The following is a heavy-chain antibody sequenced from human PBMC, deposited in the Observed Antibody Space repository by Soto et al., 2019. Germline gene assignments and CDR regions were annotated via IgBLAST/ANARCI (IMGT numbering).Heavy chain of an antibody. J-gene: IGHJ5*02. D-gene: IGHD1-20*01. Sequence: EVQLLESGGGLVQPGGSLRLSCAASGLSFSNSAMNWVRQAPGKGLEWVSIISDSGGSTHYADSVKGRFTISRDNSKNTLYLQMNSLRAEDTAVYYCAKSLNCHWQNWFDPWGQGTLVTVSS. CDR3: AKSLNCHWQNWFDP. CDR2: ISDSGGST. V-gene: IGHV3-23*01. CDR1: GLSFSNSA.